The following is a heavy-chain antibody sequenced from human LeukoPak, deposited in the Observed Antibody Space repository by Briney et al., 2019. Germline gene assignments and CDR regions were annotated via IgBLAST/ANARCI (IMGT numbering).Heavy chain of an antibody. J-gene: IGHJ4*02. Sequence: PGGSLRLSCAASGFTFTDYYMSWIRQAPGKGLEWVSYITNSGTTIYYADSVKGRFTISRDNAKNTLYLQMNSLRAEDTAVYYCAKSDCASDGCKLLNYWGQGTLVTASS. D-gene: IGHD3-10*01. CDR2: ITNSGTTI. V-gene: IGHV3-11*04. CDR3: AKSDCASDGCKLLNY. CDR1: GFTFTDYY.